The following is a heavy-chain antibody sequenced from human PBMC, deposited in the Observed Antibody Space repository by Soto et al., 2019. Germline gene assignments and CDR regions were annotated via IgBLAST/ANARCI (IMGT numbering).Heavy chain of an antibody. CDR3: AREPRPGYGSGGSCNNWFDP. Sequence: SETLSLTCTVSGGSVSSGGYYWSWIRQPPGKGLEWIGYIYYSGSTNCNPSIKSRVTISVDTSKNQFSLKLSSVTAADTAVYYCAREPRPGYGSGGSCNNWFDPWGQGTLVTVSS. CDR1: GGSVSSGGYY. CDR2: IYYSGST. V-gene: IGHV4-61*08. D-gene: IGHD2-15*01. J-gene: IGHJ5*02.